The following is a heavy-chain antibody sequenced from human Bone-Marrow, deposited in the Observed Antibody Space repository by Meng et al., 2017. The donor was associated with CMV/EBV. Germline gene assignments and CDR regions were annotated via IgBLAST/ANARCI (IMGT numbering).Heavy chain of an antibody. V-gene: IGHV3-48*04. D-gene: IGHD2-2*02. Sequence: GESLKISCAASGFTFSSYAMHWVRQAPGKGLEWVSYISSSGSSIYYADSVKGRFTISRDNAKNSLYLQMNSLRAEDTAVYYCARAPGYCSSTSCYSHLDDWGQGTRVTVSS. CDR2: ISSSGSSI. J-gene: IGHJ4*02. CDR3: ARAPGYCSSTSCYSHLDD. CDR1: GFTFSSYA.